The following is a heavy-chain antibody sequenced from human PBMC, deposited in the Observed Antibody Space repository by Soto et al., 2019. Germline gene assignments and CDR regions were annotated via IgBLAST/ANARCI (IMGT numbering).Heavy chain of an antibody. CDR1: GYTFSAYY. V-gene: IGHV1-2*02. Sequence: ASVKVSCKASGYTFSAYYIHWVRQAPGQGLEWMGWIYPSTGDTNYARKFQGRVTMTRDTSMKTAYMELSGLKSDDTAVYYCARGEINYVWYFDLWGRGTLVTVSS. D-gene: IGHD1-7*01. CDR2: IYPSTGDT. CDR3: ARGEINYVWYFDL. J-gene: IGHJ2*01.